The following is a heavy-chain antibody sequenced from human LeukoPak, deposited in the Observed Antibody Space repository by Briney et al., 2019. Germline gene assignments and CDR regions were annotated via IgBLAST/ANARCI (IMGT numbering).Heavy chain of an antibody. J-gene: IGHJ4*02. Sequence: EASVKVSCKASGYTFTSYGISWVRQAPGQGLEWMGWISAYNGNTNCAQKLQGRVTMTTDTSTSTAYMELRSLRSDDTAVYYCARARGYYDSSGYYLFYYFDYWGQGTLVTVSS. D-gene: IGHD3-22*01. CDR2: ISAYNGNT. V-gene: IGHV1-18*01. CDR3: ARARGYYDSSGYYLFYYFDY. CDR1: GYTFTSYG.